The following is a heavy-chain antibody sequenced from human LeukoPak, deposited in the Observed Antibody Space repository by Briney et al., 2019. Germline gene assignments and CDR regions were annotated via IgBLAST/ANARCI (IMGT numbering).Heavy chain of an antibody. CDR3: AKDGDYVWGSYRLDY. Sequence: GGSLRLSCAASGFTFSRFAMSWVRQAPGKGLEWVSAISGSGGSTYFADSVKGRFTISRDNSKNTLFLQKNSLRAEHTAVYYCAKDGDYVWGSYRLDYWGQGTLVTVSS. V-gene: IGHV3-23*01. CDR2: ISGSGGST. J-gene: IGHJ4*02. CDR1: GFTFSRFA. D-gene: IGHD3-16*02.